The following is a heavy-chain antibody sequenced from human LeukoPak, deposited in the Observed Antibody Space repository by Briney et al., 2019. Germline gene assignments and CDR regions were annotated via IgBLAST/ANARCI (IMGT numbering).Heavy chain of an antibody. D-gene: IGHD2-21*01. J-gene: IGHJ4*02. CDR3: AKGTIYVVIAKLHYFDY. V-gene: IGHV3-23*01. CDR1: GFTFSSYA. Sequence: PGGSLRLSCAASGFTFSSYAMSWVRQAPGKGLEWVSAISGSGGSTYYADSVKGRFTISRDNSKNTLYLQMNSLRAEDTAVYYCAKGTIYVVIAKLHYFDYWGQGTLVTVSS. CDR2: ISGSGGST.